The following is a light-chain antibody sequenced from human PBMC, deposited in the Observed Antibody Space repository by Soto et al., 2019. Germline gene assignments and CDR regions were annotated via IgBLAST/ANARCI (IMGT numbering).Light chain of an antibody. V-gene: IGKV1-6*01. Sequence: AIQMTQSPSSLSASVGDRVTITCRAIQGISNDLGWYQQKPGKAPKLLIYAASSLQSGVPSRFSGSGAGTDFTLTISSLQPEDFATYYCLQGYNYPRTFGRGTKVEIK. J-gene: IGKJ1*01. CDR2: AAS. CDR3: LQGYNYPRT. CDR1: QGISND.